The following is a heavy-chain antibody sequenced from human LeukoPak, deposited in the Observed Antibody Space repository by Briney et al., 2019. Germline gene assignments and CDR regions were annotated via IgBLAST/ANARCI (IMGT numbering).Heavy chain of an antibody. Sequence: ASVKVSCKASGGTFSSYAISWVRQAPGQGLEWMGGIIPTFGTANYAQKFQGRVTITTDESTSTAYMELSSLRSEDTAVYYCARGSWDTAMVRLIFDIWGQGTMVTVSS. CDR1: GGTFSSYA. CDR2: IIPTFGTA. V-gene: IGHV1-69*05. J-gene: IGHJ3*02. D-gene: IGHD5-18*01. CDR3: ARGSWDTAMVRLIFDI.